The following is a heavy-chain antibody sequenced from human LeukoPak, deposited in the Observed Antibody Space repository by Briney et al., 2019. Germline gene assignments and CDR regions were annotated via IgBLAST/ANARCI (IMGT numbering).Heavy chain of an antibody. V-gene: IGHV4-39*07. CDR3: ARRYYDSSGYYYFDY. J-gene: IGHJ4*02. CDR1: GGSISSSSYY. Sequence: PSETLSLTCTVSGGSISSSSYYWGWIRQPPGKGLEWIGSIYYSGSTYYNPSLKSRVTISVDTSKNQFSLKLSSVTAADTAVYYCARRYYDSSGYYYFDYWGQGTLVTVSS. D-gene: IGHD3-22*01. CDR2: IYYSGST.